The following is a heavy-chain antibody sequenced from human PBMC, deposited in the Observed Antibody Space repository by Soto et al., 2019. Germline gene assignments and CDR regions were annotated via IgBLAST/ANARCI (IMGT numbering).Heavy chain of an antibody. CDR3: ASLGGWYNWNSGAFDI. Sequence: SVKVSCKASGYTFTSYAMHWVRQAPGQRLEWMGWINAGNGNTKYSQKFQGRVTITRDTSASTAYMELSSLRSEDTAVYYCASLGGWYNWNSGAFDIWGQGTMVTVSS. V-gene: IGHV1-3*01. D-gene: IGHD1-7*01. J-gene: IGHJ3*02. CDR2: INAGNGNT. CDR1: GYTFTSYA.